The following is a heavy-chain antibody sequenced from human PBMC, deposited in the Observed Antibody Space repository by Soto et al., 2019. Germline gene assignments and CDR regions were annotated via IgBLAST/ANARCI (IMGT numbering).Heavy chain of an antibody. CDR3: ARGTRPTTGSDP. V-gene: IGHV1-69*06. CDR2: IIPIFGTA. Sequence: QVQLVQSGAEVKKPGSSVKVSCKASGGTFSSYAISWVRQAPGQGLEWMGGIIPIFGTANYAQKFQGRVTITANKPTSTAYRKRGSLRSKETAGNYCARGTRPTTGSDPWGKETLVTVSS. J-gene: IGHJ5*02. CDR1: GGTFSSYA. D-gene: IGHD1-1*01.